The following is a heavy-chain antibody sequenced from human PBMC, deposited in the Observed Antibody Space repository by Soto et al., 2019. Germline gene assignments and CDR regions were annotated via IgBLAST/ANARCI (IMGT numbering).Heavy chain of an antibody. CDR3: ARVLPPEDWGYGGWFDP. D-gene: IGHD5-12*01. J-gene: IGHJ5*02. Sequence: QVQLVQSGAEVKKPGSSVKVSCKASGGTFSSYAISWVRQAPGQGLEWMGGIIPIFGTANYAQKFQGRLTITADKSTSTAYMELSSLRSEETAVYYCARVLPPEDWGYGGWFDPWGQGTLVTVSS. CDR1: GGTFSSYA. V-gene: IGHV1-69*06. CDR2: IIPIFGTA.